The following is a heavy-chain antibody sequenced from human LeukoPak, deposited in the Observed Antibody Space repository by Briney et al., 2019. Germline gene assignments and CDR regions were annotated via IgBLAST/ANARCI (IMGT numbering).Heavy chain of an antibody. D-gene: IGHD6-6*01. Sequence: PGGSLRLSCAASGFTFSNYWMHWVRQAPGKGLVWVSRINSDGSSTTYADSVKGRFTISRDNAKNTLYLQMNSLRAEDTAVYYCARSSYSSSSSVWGQGTMVTVSS. V-gene: IGHV3-74*01. CDR3: ARSSYSSSSSV. CDR2: INSDGSST. CDR1: GFTFSNYW. J-gene: IGHJ3*01.